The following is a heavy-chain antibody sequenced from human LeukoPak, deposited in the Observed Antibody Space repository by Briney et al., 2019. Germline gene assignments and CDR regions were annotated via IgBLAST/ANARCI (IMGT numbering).Heavy chain of an antibody. J-gene: IGHJ4*02. CDR3: AKDRRGVFDF. CDR2: ITGSGDYT. D-gene: IGHD3-10*01. CDR1: GFTFSIYA. V-gene: IGHV3-23*01. Sequence: GGSLRLSCAASGFTFSIYAMTWVRQAPGKGLEWVSAITGSGDYTYYADSVEGRVTISRDNSKNTVYLQMNSLRVEDTAVYYCAKDRRGVFDFWGQGTLVTVSS.